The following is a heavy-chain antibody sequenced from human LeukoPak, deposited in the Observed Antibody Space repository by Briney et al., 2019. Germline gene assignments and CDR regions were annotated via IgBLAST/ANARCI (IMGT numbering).Heavy chain of an antibody. J-gene: IGHJ6*02. CDR1: GFTFSSYW. CDR3: AGAITPSLRFLEWFRGYYYYGMDV. D-gene: IGHD3-3*01. CDR2: IKQDGSEK. Sequence: GGSLRLSCAASGFTFSSYWMSWVRQAPGKGLEWVANIKQDGSEKYYVDSVKGRFTISRDNAKNSLYLQMNSLRAEDTAVYYCAGAITPSLRFLEWFRGYYYYGMDVWGQGTTVTVSS. V-gene: IGHV3-7*01.